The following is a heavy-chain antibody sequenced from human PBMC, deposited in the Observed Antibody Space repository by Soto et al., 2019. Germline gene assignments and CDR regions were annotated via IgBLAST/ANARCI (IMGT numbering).Heavy chain of an antibody. J-gene: IGHJ4*01. CDR1: GLTFANAR. CDR3: YHDDSGSYSTDF. D-gene: IGHD3-10*01. Sequence: EVQMVESGGGLVKPGGSLRLSCAASGLTFANARMNWVRQAPGKGLEWVGRIKTRADGGTTDYAAPVKGRFTISRDDSESTLYLQMNSLKIEDTAVYYCYHDDSGSYSTDFWGRGTLVTVSS. CDR2: IKTRADGGTT. V-gene: IGHV3-15*07.